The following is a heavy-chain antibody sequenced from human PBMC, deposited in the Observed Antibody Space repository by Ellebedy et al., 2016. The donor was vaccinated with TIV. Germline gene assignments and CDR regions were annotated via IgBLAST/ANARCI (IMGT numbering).Heavy chain of an antibody. V-gene: IGHV3-74*01. D-gene: IGHD3-10*01. J-gene: IGHJ4*02. CDR1: GFTFSSYW. CDR3: AKDYFGSGSYYNKGYFDY. CDR2: MKGDGSSV. Sequence: GESLKISCAASGFTFSSYWMYWVRRAPGKGLEWVSRMKGDGSSVTYADSVKGRFTISRDNSKNTLYLQMDSLRAEDTAVYYCAKDYFGSGSYYNKGYFDYWGQGTLVTVSS.